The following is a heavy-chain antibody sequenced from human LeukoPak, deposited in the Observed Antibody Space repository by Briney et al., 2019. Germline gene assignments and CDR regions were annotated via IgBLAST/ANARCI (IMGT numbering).Heavy chain of an antibody. J-gene: IGHJ5*02. V-gene: IGHV1-46*01. CDR1: GYTFTSYY. Sequence: GASVKVSCKASGYTFTSYYMHWVRQAPGQGLEWMGIINPSGGSTSYAQKFQGRVTMTRDTSTSTVYMELSSLRSEDTAVYYCATGPVLHAYYYGSSGSAGWFDPWGQGTLVTVSS. CDR3: ATGPVLHAYYYGSSGSAGWFDP. D-gene: IGHD3-22*01. CDR2: INPSGGST.